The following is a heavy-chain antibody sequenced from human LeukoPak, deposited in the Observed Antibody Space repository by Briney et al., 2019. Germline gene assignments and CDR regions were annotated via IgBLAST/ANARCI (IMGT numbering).Heavy chain of an antibody. CDR3: ARHFTYYYDSSGYPRDAFDI. CDR1: GGSLSGYY. J-gene: IGHJ3*02. Sequence: SETLSLTCTVSGGSLSGYYWSWIRQSPGKGLVWIGYIYYSGSTNYNPSLKGRVTISIDMSRNQFSLKLSSVTAADTALYYCARHFTYYYDSSGYPRDAFDIWGQGTTVTVSS. D-gene: IGHD3-22*01. V-gene: IGHV4-59*08. CDR2: IYYSGST.